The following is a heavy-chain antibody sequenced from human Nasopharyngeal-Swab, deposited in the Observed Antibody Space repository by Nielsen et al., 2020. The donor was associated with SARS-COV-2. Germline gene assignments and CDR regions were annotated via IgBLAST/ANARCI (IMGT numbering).Heavy chain of an antibody. V-gene: IGHV3-23*01. Sequence: GESLKISCEASGFTFSDYGMSWVRQAPGKGLQRVSAISGSGRTTFYADSVKGRFTISRDNSKNTMYLQMNSLRDEDTAIYYCAKGFILENFDFWGQGALVTVSS. CDR3: AKGFILENFDF. CDR2: ISGSGRTT. CDR1: GFTFSDYG. J-gene: IGHJ4*02.